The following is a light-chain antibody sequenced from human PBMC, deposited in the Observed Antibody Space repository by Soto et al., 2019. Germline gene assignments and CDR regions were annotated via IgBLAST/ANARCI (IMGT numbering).Light chain of an antibody. J-gene: IGKJ3*01. CDR1: QSLLYSSNNKNY. V-gene: IGKV4-1*01. CDR2: CAS. Sequence: DIVMTQSPDSLAVSLGERATINCKSSQSLLYSSNNKNYLAWFQQKPGQPPNLLIYCASIRESGVPDRFSGSGSGTDFTLTISSLQAEDVAVYYCQQYYDTPFTFGPGTKVDIK. CDR3: QQYYDTPFT.